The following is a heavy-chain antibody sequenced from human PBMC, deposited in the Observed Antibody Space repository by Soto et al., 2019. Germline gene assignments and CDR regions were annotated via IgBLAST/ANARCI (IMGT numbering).Heavy chain of an antibody. CDR2: ISYDGSNK. CDR3: ARDAWDSSGYSYYYYGMDV. J-gene: IGHJ6*02. Sequence: GGSLRLSCAASGFTFSSYAMHWVRQAPGKGLEWVAVISYDGSNKYYADSVKGRFTISRDNSKNTLYLQMNSLRAEDTAVYYCARDAWDSSGYSYYYYGMDVWGQGTTVTVSS. D-gene: IGHD3-22*01. CDR1: GFTFSSYA. V-gene: IGHV3-30-3*01.